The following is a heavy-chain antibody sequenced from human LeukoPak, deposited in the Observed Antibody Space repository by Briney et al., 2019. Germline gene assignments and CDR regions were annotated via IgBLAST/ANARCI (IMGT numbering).Heavy chain of an antibody. CDR2: INHSGST. CDR1: GGSFSGYY. J-gene: IGHJ6*03. Sequence: SETLSLTCAVYGGSFSGYYWSWIRQPPGKGLEWIGEINHSGSTNYNPSLKSRVTISVDTSKNQFSLKLSSVTAADTAVYYCARGEGSSALYYMDVWGKGTTVTVSS. V-gene: IGHV4-34*01. D-gene: IGHD6-6*01. CDR3: ARGEGSSALYYMDV.